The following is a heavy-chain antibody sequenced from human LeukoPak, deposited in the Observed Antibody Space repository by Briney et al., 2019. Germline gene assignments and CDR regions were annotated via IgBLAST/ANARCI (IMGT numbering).Heavy chain of an antibody. CDR2: IYYSGST. D-gene: IGHD1-1*01. J-gene: IGHJ3*02. V-gene: IGHV4-61*08. CDR1: GGSISSGGYY. CDR3: ATTTHPGVENDAFDI. Sequence: PSQTLSLTCTVSGGSISSGGYYWSWIRQHPGKGLEWIGYIYYSGSTNYNPSLKSRVTISVDTSKNQFSLKLSSVTAADTAVYYCATTTHPGVENDAFDIWGQGTMVTVSS.